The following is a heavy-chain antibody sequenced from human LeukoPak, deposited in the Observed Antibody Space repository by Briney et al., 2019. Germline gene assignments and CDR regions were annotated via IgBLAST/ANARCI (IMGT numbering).Heavy chain of an antibody. CDR2: IYYSGST. D-gene: IGHD3-3*01. CDR1: GGSISSGDYY. J-gene: IGHJ4*02. V-gene: IGHV4-30-4*08. Sequence: SETLSLTCTVSGGSISSGDYYWSWIRQPPGKGLEWIGYIYYSGSTYYNPSLKSRVTISVDTSKNQFSLELSSVTAADTAVYYCARQFTIFGPYYFDYWGQGTLVTVSS. CDR3: ARQFTIFGPYYFDY.